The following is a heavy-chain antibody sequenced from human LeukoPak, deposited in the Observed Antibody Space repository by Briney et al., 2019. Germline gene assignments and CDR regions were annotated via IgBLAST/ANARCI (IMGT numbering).Heavy chain of an antibody. J-gene: IGHJ4*02. CDR1: GFTFSSYW. CDR3: ARGQYGGYDSIGDY. CDR2: INSDGSNT. V-gene: IGHV3-74*01. D-gene: IGHD5-12*01. Sequence: PGGSLRLSSAASGFTFSSYWMHWVRQAPGKGLVWVSRINSDGSNTDYADSVKGRITISRDNAKNTLFLQMNSLRDEDTAVYYCARGQYGGYDSIGDYWGQGALVTVSS.